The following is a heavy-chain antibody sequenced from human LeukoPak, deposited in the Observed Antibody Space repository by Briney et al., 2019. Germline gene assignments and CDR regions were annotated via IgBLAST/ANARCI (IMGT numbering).Heavy chain of an antibody. J-gene: IGHJ5*02. V-gene: IGHV3-48*03. D-gene: IGHD2-2*01. Sequence: GGSLRLSCAASGFSLRIYEMNWVRQAPGKGLEWVSYIKSRGSKIFYRDSVEGRFTISRDNSKNTLYLQMNSLRAEDTAIYYCARDRDLLVPAPILGWFDPWGQGTLVTVSS. CDR2: IKSRGSKI. CDR3: ARDRDLLVPAPILGWFDP. CDR1: GFSLRIYE.